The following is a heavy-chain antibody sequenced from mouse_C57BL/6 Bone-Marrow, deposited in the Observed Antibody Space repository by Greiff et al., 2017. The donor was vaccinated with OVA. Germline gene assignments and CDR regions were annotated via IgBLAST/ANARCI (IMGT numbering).Heavy chain of an antibody. D-gene: IGHD1-1*01. Sequence: EVQLVESGGDLVKPGGSLKLSCAASGFTFSSYGMSWVRQTPDKRLEWVATISSGGSYTYYPDSVKGRFTISRDNAKNTLYLQMSSLKSEDTAMYYCARHRGNYYGSSYGYFDVWGTGTTVTVSS. V-gene: IGHV5-6*01. CDR2: ISSGGSYT. J-gene: IGHJ1*03. CDR1: GFTFSSYG. CDR3: ARHRGNYYGSSYGYFDV.